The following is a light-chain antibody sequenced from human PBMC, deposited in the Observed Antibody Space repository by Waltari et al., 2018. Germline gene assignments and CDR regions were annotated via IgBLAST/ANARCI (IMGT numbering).Light chain of an antibody. CDR2: RAS. V-gene: IGKV1-5*03. CDR1: QSITNS. CDR3: QQYDNYWT. J-gene: IGKJ1*01. Sequence: IPCRASQSITNSLAWCQQKPGKAPKLLIYRASNLESGVPSRFSGSGSGTEFTLTISSLQPDDFATYYCQQYDNYWTFGQGTKVEIK.